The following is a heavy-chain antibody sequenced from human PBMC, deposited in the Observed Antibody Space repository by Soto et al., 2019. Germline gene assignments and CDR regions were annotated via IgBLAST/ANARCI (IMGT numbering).Heavy chain of an antibody. D-gene: IGHD6-19*01. CDR2: INSDGSST. Sequence: EVQLVESGGGLVQPAGSLRLSCAASGFTFSRYWMHWVRQAPGKGLVWVSRINSDGSSTSYADSVKGRFTISRDNAKNTVYLRMKSLRAEDTAVYYCASPYMNISGLYFYGMDVWGQGTTVTVSS. CDR1: GFTFSRYW. CDR3: ASPYMNISGLYFYGMDV. J-gene: IGHJ6*02. V-gene: IGHV3-74*01.